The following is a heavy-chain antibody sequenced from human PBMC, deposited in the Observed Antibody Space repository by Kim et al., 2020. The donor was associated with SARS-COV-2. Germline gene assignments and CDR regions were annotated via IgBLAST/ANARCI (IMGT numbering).Heavy chain of an antibody. Sequence: SETLSLTCAVYGGSFSGYYWSWIRQPPGKGLEWIGEINHSGSTNYNPSLKSRVTISVDTSKNQFSLKLSSVTAADTAVYYCARGWDSSGDRSSNWFDPWGQGTLVTVSS. V-gene: IGHV4-34*01. D-gene: IGHD3-22*01. CDR2: INHSGST. CDR1: GGSFSGYY. J-gene: IGHJ5*02. CDR3: ARGWDSSGDRSSNWFDP.